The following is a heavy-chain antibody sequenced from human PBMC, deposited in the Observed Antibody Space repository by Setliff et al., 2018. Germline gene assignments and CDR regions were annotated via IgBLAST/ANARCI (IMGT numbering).Heavy chain of an antibody. D-gene: IGHD3-3*01. J-gene: IGHJ4*02. CDR1: GDYISSQY. CDR2: IPNRGST. CDR3: ALSDHYPFYYDY. Sequence: PSETLSLTCTVSGDYISSQYWSWIRQPPGKGLEWIGYIPNRGSTDYNPSLKSRVTISEDTSRSQFSLKLTSVTTADTAVYYCALSDHYPFYYDYWAWEPWSPSPQ. V-gene: IGHV4-59*11.